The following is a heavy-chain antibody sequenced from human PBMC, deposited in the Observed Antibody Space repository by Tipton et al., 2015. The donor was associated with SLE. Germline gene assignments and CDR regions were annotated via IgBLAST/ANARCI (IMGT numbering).Heavy chain of an antibody. CDR3: ARDNGDYAAGSNY. Sequence: QVQLVPSGAEVKKPGASVKVSCKASGYTFTTYYIHWVRQAPGQGLEWMGIINPNGGSTSYAQKFQGRVTMTRDTSTSTVFMEVSSLRSEDTAVYYCARDNGDYAAGSNYWGQGTLVTVSS. D-gene: IGHD4-17*01. J-gene: IGHJ4*02. CDR1: GYTFTTYY. CDR2: INPNGGST. V-gene: IGHV1-46*01.